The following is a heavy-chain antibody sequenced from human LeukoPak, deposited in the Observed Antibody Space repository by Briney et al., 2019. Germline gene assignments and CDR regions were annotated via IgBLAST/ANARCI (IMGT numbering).Heavy chain of an antibody. Sequence: SVKDTCKASGGTFSSYAISWVRQAPGQGLEWMGGIIPIFGTANYAQKFQGRVTITTDESTSTAYMELSSLRSEDTAVYYCARDRSRPEYSSGWGPFDYWGQGTLVTVSS. CDR3: ARDRSRPEYSSGWGPFDY. CDR1: GGTFSSYA. V-gene: IGHV1-69*05. D-gene: IGHD6-19*01. CDR2: IIPIFGTA. J-gene: IGHJ4*02.